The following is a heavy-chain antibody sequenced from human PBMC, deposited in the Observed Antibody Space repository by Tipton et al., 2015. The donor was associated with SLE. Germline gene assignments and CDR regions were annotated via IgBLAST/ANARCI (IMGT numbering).Heavy chain of an antibody. J-gene: IGHJ6*03. V-gene: IGHV3-30*04. CDR2: ISYDGSNK. CDR1: GFTFRNYA. D-gene: IGHD3-3*01. Sequence: RSLRLSCAASGFTFRNYAVHWVRQAPGKGLEWVAVISYDGSNKYYADSVKGRFTISRDNSKNTLYLQMNSLRTEDTAVYYCARSLVWSGYYGYMDVWGKGTTVTVSS. CDR3: ARSLVWSGYYGYMDV.